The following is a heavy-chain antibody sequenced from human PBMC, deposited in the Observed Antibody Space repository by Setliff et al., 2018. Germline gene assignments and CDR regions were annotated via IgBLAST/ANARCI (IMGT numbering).Heavy chain of an antibody. V-gene: IGHV1-18*01. CDR3: SRLVRFCTRIVCQRLSGDDY. D-gene: IGHD3-10*01. J-gene: IGHJ4*02. CDR1: GYTFTDFG. CDR2: ISPHNGNT. Sequence: GASVKVSCKASGYTFTDFGVSWVCQAPGQGLEWVGWISPHNGNTYYAPKFQGTVLMTADTSTTTAYLELRSLRSDDTAVYYCSRLVRFCTRIVCQRLSGDDYWGQGTLVTVSS.